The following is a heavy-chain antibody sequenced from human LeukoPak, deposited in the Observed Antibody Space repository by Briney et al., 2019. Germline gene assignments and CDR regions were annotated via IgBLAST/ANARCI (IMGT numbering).Heavy chain of an antibody. Sequence: GRSLRLSCAASGFTFSSYAMHWVRQAPGKGLEWVAVISYDGSNKYYADSEKGRFTISRDNSKNTLYLQMNSLRAEDTAVYYCARERYSSSWDYFDYWGQGTLVTVSS. CDR2: ISYDGSNK. J-gene: IGHJ4*02. V-gene: IGHV3-30*01. D-gene: IGHD6-13*01. CDR3: ARERYSSSWDYFDY. CDR1: GFTFSSYA.